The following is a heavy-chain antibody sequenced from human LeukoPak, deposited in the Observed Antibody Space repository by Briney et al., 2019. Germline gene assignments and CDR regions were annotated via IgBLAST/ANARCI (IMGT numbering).Heavy chain of an antibody. D-gene: IGHD2-2*01. CDR1: GFMFEDYG. CDR3: ARDLSDIVVVPAALGPYYYGMDV. CDR2: ISYDGSNK. V-gene: IGHV3-30*19. J-gene: IGHJ6*02. Sequence: GGSLRLSCVASGFMFEDYGMHWVRQAPGKGLEWVAVISYDGSNKYYADSVKGRFTISRDNSKNTLYLQMNSLRAEDTAVYYCARDLSDIVVVPAALGPYYYGMDVWGQGTTVTVSS.